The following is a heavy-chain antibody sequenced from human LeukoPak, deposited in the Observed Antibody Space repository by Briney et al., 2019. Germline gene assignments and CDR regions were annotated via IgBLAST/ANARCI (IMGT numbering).Heavy chain of an antibody. CDR2: IWYDGSNQ. V-gene: IGHV3-33*08. J-gene: IGHJ4*02. CDR1: GLSFSGQW. Sequence: GGSLRLSCVASGLSFSGQWLNWVRQAPGKGLDWVAVIWYDGSNQCYADSVKGRFTISRDNAKNTLYLQMNSLRAEDTAVYYCARQPDYWGQGTLVTVSS. CDR3: ARQPDY. D-gene: IGHD1-14*01.